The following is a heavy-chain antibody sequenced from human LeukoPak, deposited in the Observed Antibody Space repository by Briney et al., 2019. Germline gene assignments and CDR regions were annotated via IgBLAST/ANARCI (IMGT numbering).Heavy chain of an antibody. J-gene: IGHJ4*02. CDR1: GGSISSYY. V-gene: IGHV4-4*07. CDR2: IDTSGNT. Sequence: SETLSLTCTVSGGSISSYYWSWIRQPAGKGLEWIGRIDTSGNTNYKPSLKSRVTMSVDTSKNQFSLKLSSVTAADTAVYYCARGRTIFGVVIISRRGVTFDYWGQGTLVTVSS. D-gene: IGHD3-3*01. CDR3: ARGRTIFGVVIISRRGVTFDY.